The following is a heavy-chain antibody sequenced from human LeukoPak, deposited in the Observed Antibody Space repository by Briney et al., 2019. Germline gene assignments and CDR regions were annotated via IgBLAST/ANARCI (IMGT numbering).Heavy chain of an antibody. V-gene: IGHV3-30*02. CDR1: GFSFRNFG. CDR3: AKSPYSSGWLHYY. D-gene: IGHD6-19*01. Sequence: GGSLRLSCVASGFSFRNFGMHWVRQDPGKGLEWVTFIRDDGSNIYYADSVKGRFTISRDNSKNTLYLQMNSLRAEDTAVYYCAKSPYSSGWLHYYWGQGTLVTVSS. J-gene: IGHJ4*02. CDR2: IRDDGSNI.